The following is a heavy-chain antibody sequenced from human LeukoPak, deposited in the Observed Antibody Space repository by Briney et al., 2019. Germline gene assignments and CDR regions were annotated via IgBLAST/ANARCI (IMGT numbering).Heavy chain of an antibody. Sequence: GGSLRLSCAASEFTVSGNYMSWVRQAPGKGLEWVSGISGTGGSTDYADSVKGRFTISRDNSKSTLYLQMNSLSAEDTALYYCAKVARSSSWSYYFDYWGQGTLVTVSS. CDR1: EFTVSGNY. CDR3: AKVARSSSWSYYFDY. D-gene: IGHD6-13*01. J-gene: IGHJ4*02. CDR2: ISGTGGST. V-gene: IGHV3-23*01.